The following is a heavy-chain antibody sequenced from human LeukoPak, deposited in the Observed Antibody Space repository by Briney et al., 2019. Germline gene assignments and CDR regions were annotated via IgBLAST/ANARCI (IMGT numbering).Heavy chain of an antibody. CDR2: INAGNGNT. CDR1: GYTFTSYA. CDR3: ARGNYDSSGYYLNFDY. J-gene: IGHJ4*02. D-gene: IGHD3-22*01. V-gene: IGHV1-3*01. Sequence: ASVKVSCKASGYTFTSYAMHWVRQAPGQRLGWMGWINAGNGNTKYSQKFQGRVTITRDTSASTAYMELSSLRSEDTAVYYCARGNYDSSGYYLNFDYWGQGTLVTVSS.